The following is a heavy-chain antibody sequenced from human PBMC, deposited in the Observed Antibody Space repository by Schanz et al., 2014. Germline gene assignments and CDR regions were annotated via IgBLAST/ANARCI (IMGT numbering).Heavy chain of an antibody. CDR1: GFTFRAFA. D-gene: IGHD6-6*01. CDR2: ISSASSYI. V-gene: IGHV3-21*01. J-gene: IGHJ4*02. CDR3: VPMSIAAH. Sequence: EVQLVESGGGLVQPGGSLRLSCAASGFTFRAFAMNWVRQAPGKGLEWVSSISSASSYIFYADSVKGRFTISRDNAKNSLYLQMNSLRAEDTAVYYCVPMSIAAHWGQGTLVTVSS.